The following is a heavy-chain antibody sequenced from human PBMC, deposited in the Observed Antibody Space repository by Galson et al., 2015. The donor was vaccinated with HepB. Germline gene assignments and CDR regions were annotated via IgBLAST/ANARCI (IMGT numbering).Heavy chain of an antibody. CDR3: ARGQGSSGWTPYNWFDP. J-gene: IGHJ5*02. D-gene: IGHD6-19*01. CDR1: GFTFSNYG. V-gene: IGHV3-33*08. Sequence: SLRLSCAASGFTFSNYGMHWVRQAPGKGLEWVAVIWYDGTIKYYTDSVKGRFTISRDNSKNTLYLQMNSLRVEDTAVYYCARGQGSSGWTPYNWFDPWGQGTLVTVSS. CDR2: IWYDGTIK.